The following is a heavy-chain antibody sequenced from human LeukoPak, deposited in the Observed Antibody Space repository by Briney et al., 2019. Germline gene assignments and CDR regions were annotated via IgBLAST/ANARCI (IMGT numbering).Heavy chain of an antibody. D-gene: IGHD2-2*01. CDR1: GYTLTELS. CDR3: ARDPGGYCSSTSCYYYYYYYYMDV. CDR2: FDPEDGET. V-gene: IGHV1-24*01. J-gene: IGHJ6*03. Sequence: ASVKVSCKVSGYTLTELSMHWVRQAPGKGLEWMGGFDPEDGETIYAQKFQGRVTMTEDTSTDTAYMELSSLRSEDTAVYYCARDPGGYCSSTSCYYYYYYYYMDVWGKGTTVTVSS.